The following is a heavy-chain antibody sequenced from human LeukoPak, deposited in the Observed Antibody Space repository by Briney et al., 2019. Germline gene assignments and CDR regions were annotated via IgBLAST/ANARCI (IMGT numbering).Heavy chain of an antibody. V-gene: IGHV1-2*02. J-gene: IGHJ4*01. D-gene: IGHD1-26*01. CDR2: INPNSGGT. Sequence: ASVKVSCKASGYTFTGYYMHWVRQAPGQGLEWLGWINPNSGGTNYAQKFQGRVTVTRDTSISTAYMDLSRLRSDDTAVYYCARSSKWELDCDYWGHGTLVTVSS. CDR1: GYTFTGYY. CDR3: ARSSKWELDCDY.